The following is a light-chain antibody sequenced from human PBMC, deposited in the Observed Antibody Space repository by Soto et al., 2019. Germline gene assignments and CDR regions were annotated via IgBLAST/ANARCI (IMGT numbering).Light chain of an antibody. CDR3: QSYDSGLSGYV. CDR2: GDT. J-gene: IGLJ1*01. CDR1: NSNIGAGFD. Sequence: QAVVTQPPSVSGAPGQRVTISCTGSNSNIGAGFDLHWYQQLPGTAPKLLIYGDTNRPSGVPDRFSGSRSGTSASLAITGLQAEDEADYYCQSYDSGLSGYVFGTGTKLTVL. V-gene: IGLV1-40*01.